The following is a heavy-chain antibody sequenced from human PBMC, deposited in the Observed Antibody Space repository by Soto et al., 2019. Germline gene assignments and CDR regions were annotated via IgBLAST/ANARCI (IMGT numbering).Heavy chain of an antibody. J-gene: IGHJ2*01. V-gene: IGHV3-21*01. Sequence: PGGSLRLSCAASGFTFSSYSMNWVRQAPGKGLEWVSSISSSSSYIYYADSVKGRFTISRDNAKNSLYLQMNSLRAEDMAVYYCARDQVAGTRYFDLWGRGTLVTVSS. CDR3: ARDQVAGTRYFDL. D-gene: IGHD6-19*01. CDR1: GFTFSSYS. CDR2: ISSSSSYI.